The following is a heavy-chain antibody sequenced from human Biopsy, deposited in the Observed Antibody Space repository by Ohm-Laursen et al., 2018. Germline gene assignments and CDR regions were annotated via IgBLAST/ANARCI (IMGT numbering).Heavy chain of an antibody. V-gene: IGHV1-8*01. CDR3: ARGRNPVWFGEDLDY. CDR2: MNPNSGNT. J-gene: IGHJ4*02. CDR1: GYTFTSYE. D-gene: IGHD3-10*01. Sequence: VASVTVSCKASGYTFTSYEINWVRQATGQGLEWMGWMNPNSGNTGYAQKFQGRVTMTRNTSISTAYMEVSSLRSEDTAVYYCARGRNPVWFGEDLDYWGQGTPVTVSS.